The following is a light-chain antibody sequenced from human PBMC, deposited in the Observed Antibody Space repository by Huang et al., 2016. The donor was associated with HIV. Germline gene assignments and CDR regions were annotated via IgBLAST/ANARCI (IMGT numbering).Light chain of an antibody. Sequence: DTQMTQSPSSLSASVGDTVTITCQASQDIKNYVNWYQQKLGKAPKVLIYDTSNLETGAPSRFSGSGSVTYFTFTISSLQPEDFATYYCHQYDNLPWPFGQGTKVEVK. CDR1: QDIKNY. CDR3: HQYDNLPWP. J-gene: IGKJ1*01. CDR2: DTS. V-gene: IGKV1-33*01.